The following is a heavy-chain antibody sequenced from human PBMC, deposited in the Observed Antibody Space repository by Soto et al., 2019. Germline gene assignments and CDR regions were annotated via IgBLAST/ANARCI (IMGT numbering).Heavy chain of an antibody. CDR1: GGTFGSYA. V-gene: IGHV1-69*01. CDR2: IIPIPGTP. CDR3: ARSQGSSTSLEIYYYYYYGMDV. J-gene: IGHJ6*02. D-gene: IGHD2-2*01. Sequence: QVQLVQSGAEVKKPGSSVKVSCKAPGGTFGSYAISWVRQAPGQGLEWMGGIIPIPGTPNYAQKFQGRVTMAADESTSTAYMELSSLRSEDTAVYYCARSQGSSTSLEIYYYYYYGMDVWGQGTTVTVSS.